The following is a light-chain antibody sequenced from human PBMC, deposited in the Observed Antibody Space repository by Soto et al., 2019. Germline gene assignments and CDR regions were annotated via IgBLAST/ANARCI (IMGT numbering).Light chain of an antibody. V-gene: IGLV2-14*01. CDR1: NDDVGGYKY. J-gene: IGLJ1*01. CDR3: SSYTASSTTLYL. CDR2: EVT. Sequence: QSALTQPASVSGSPGQSITISCTGTNDDVGGYKYVSWYQQHPGKAPKLMIYEVTNRPSGVSNRFSGSKSGNTASLTISGLQAEHEAEYYCSSYTASSTTLYLFGTGTKLTVL.